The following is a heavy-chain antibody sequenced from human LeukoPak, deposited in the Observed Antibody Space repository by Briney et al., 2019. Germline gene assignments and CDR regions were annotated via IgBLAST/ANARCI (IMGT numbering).Heavy chain of an antibody. CDR3: AKGGGYEAQYYYYYLDV. V-gene: IGHV3-30*02. CDR1: GFIFSSYG. Sequence: GGSLRLSCAASGFIFSSYGMHWVRQAPGKGLVWVAFIRYDGSNKYYADSVKGRFTISRDNSKNTLYLQMKSLRAEDTAVYYCAKGGGYEAQYYYYYLDVWGKGTTVTISS. D-gene: IGHD5-12*01. J-gene: IGHJ6*03. CDR2: IRYDGSNK.